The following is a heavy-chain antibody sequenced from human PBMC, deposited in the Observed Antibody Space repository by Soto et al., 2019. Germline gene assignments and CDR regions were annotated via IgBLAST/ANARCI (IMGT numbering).Heavy chain of an antibody. D-gene: IGHD5-18*01. CDR1: GFTFDDYA. Sequence: GGSLRLSCAASGFTFDDYAMHWVRQAPGKGLEWVSGISWNSGSIGYADSVKGRFTISRDNAKNSLYLQMNSLRAEDTALYYCARVHSYGLYYFDYWGQGTLVTVSS. CDR2: ISWNSGSI. V-gene: IGHV3-9*01. J-gene: IGHJ4*02. CDR3: ARVHSYGLYYFDY.